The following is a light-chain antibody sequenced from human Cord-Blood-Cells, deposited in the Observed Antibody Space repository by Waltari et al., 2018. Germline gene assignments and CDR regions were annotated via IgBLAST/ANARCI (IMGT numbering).Light chain of an antibody. V-gene: IGKV1-39*01. CDR1: QSISSY. J-gene: IGKJ2*01. CDR3: QQSYSTPYT. CDR2: AAS. Sequence: DIQITQSPSSLSASVGDRVTITCRASQSISSYLNWYQQKQGKAPKLLIYAASSLQSGGPSRFSGSGSGTDFTLTISSLQPEDFATYYCQQSYSTPYTFGQGTKLEIK.